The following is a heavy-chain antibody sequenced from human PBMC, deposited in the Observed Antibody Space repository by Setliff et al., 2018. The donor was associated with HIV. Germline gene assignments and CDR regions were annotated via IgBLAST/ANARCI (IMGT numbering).Heavy chain of an antibody. CDR3: ARWNGSRSYLDY. CDR2: IYHSGST. Sequence: PSETLSLTCAVSGYSISSGYYWGWIRQPPGKGLEWIGSIYHSGSTYYNPSLKSRVTISVDTSKNQFSLKLSSVTAADTAVYYCARWNGSRSYLDYWGQGTLVTVSS. J-gene: IGHJ4*02. D-gene: IGHD3-10*01. CDR1: GYSISSGYY. V-gene: IGHV4-38-2*01.